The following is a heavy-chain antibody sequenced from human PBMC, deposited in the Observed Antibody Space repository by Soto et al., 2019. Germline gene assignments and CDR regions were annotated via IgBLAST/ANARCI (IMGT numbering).Heavy chain of an antibody. V-gene: IGHV3-23*01. CDR2: ISGSGGST. Sequence: GGSLRLSCAASGFTFSSYAMSWVRQAPGKGLEWVSAISGSGGSTYYADSVKGRFTISRDNSKNTLYLRMNSLRAEDTAVYYCAKDAGYSSGWPPNWFDPWGQGTLVTVSS. D-gene: IGHD6-19*01. CDR3: AKDAGYSSGWPPNWFDP. J-gene: IGHJ5*02. CDR1: GFTFSSYA.